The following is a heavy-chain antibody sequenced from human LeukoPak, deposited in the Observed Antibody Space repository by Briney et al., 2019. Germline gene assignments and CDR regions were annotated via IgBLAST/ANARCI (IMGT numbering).Heavy chain of an antibody. CDR1: GFTFSSYA. J-gene: IGHJ4*02. D-gene: IGHD3-10*01. V-gene: IGHV3-30-3*01. Sequence: GGSLRLSCAAPGFTFSSYAMPWVRQAPGKGLEWVAVISYDGSNKYYADSVKGRFTISRDNSKNTLYLQMNSLRAEDTAVYYCARASTMVRGAARPFDYWGQGTLVTVSS. CDR2: ISYDGSNK. CDR3: ARASTMVRGAARPFDY.